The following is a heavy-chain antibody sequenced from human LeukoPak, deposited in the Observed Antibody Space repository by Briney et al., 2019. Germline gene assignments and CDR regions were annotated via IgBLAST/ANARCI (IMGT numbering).Heavy chain of an antibody. Sequence: PGGSLRLSCAASGFTFSSYGMHWVRQAPGKGLEWVAVISYDGSNKYYADSVKGRFTISRDNSKNTLYLQMNSLRAEDTAVYYCAKDTGLSKYCSGGSCYPDYWGQGTLVTVSS. J-gene: IGHJ4*02. D-gene: IGHD2-15*01. V-gene: IGHV3-30*18. CDR1: GFTFSSYG. CDR3: AKDTGLSKYCSGGSCYPDY. CDR2: ISYDGSNK.